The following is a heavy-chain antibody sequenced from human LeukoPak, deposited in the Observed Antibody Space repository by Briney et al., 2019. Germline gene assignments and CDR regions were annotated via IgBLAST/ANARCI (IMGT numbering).Heavy chain of an antibody. D-gene: IGHD6-19*01. Sequence: GGSLRLSCAASGFTVSSNYMSWVRQAPGKGLEWVANIKKDGSEKYYVDSVKGRFTISRDNSKNTLYLQMNSLRAEDTAVYYCARPKYSSGWPEYFQHWGQGTLVTVSS. CDR3: ARPKYSSGWPEYFQH. V-gene: IGHV3-7*01. CDR1: GFTVSSNY. J-gene: IGHJ1*01. CDR2: IKKDGSEK.